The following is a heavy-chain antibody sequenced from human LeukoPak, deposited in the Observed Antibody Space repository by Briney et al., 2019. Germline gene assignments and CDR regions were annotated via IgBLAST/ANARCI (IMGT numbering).Heavy chain of an antibody. CDR2: ISSSGSTI. V-gene: IGHV3-11*04. J-gene: IGHJ4*02. CDR3: ARDWNYYGSGSYYRAHQNQPRYFDY. CDR1: GFTFSDYY. D-gene: IGHD3-10*01. Sequence: PGGSLRLSCAASGFTFSDYYMSWIRQAPGKGLEWVSYISSSGSTIYYADSVKGRFTISRDNAKNSLYLQMNSLRAEDTAVYYCARDWNYYGSGSYYRAHQNQPRYFDYWGQGTLVTVSS.